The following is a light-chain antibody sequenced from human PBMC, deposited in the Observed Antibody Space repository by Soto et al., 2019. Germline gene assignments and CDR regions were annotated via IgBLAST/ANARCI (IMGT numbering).Light chain of an antibody. J-gene: IGKJ1*01. CDR3: QQYGSSPMT. CDR1: QSIDNDY. Sequence: EIVLTQSPGTLSLSPGERAPLSCRASQSIDNDYLAWYQHKPGQAPRLLIYGASNRATGIPDRFSGSGSGTDFTLTINRMEPEDFAVYYCQQYGSSPMTFGQGTKVDIK. V-gene: IGKV3-20*01. CDR2: GAS.